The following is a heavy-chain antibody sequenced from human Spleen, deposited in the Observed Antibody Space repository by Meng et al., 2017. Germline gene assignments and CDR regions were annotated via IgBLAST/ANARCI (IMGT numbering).Heavy chain of an antibody. CDR1: GGSISSSY. CDR2: IFYSGST. V-gene: IGHV4-59*01. Sequence: QVQLQESGPGLVKPSETLSLTCTVSGGSISSSYWSWIRQPPGKGLEWIAYIFYSGSTNYNPSLKSRVTISIDTSKNQFSLKLSSVTAADTAVYYCARAPYGGHSAWFDPWGQGTLVTVSS. J-gene: IGHJ5*02. CDR3: ARAPYGGHSAWFDP. D-gene: IGHD4-23*01.